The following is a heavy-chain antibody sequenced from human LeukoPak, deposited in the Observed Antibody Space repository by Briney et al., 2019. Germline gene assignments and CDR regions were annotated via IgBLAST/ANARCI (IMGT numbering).Heavy chain of an antibody. Sequence: SETLSLTCAVYGGSFSGYYWGWLRQPPGKGLEWIGSTYHSGMSYYNPSLESRVTISIDTSKNQFSLKLTSVTAADTAMYYCTRRHATSQTFDYWGQGTLVTVSS. J-gene: IGHJ4*02. V-gene: IGHV4-38-2*01. CDR2: TYHSGMS. CDR3: TRRHATSQTFDY. CDR1: GGSFSGYY.